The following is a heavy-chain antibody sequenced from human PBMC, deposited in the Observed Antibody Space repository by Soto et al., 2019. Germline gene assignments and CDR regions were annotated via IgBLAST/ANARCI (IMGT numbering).Heavy chain of an antibody. D-gene: IGHD4-17*01. J-gene: IGHJ4*02. CDR1: GFTLSSYA. CDR2: ISYDGSNK. Sequence: PGGSLRLSCAASGFTLSSYAMHWVRQAPGKGLEWVAVISYDGSNKYYADSVKGRFTISRDNSKNTLYLQMNSLRAEDTAVYYCARGMTTVVTTLGYWGQGTLVTVSS. CDR3: ARGMTTVVTTLGY. V-gene: IGHV3-30-3*01.